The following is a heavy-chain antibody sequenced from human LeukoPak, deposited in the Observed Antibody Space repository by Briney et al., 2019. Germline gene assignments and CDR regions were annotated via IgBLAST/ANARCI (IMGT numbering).Heavy chain of an antibody. CDR2: IIPIFGTA. CDR1: GGTFSSYA. V-gene: IGHV1-69*13. J-gene: IGHJ5*02. D-gene: IGHD3-3*01. Sequence: SVKVSCKASGGTFSSYAISWVRQAPGQGLEWMGGIIPIFGTANYAQKFQGRVTITADESTSTAYMELSSLRSEDTAVYYCARSPDDFWSGYENWLDPWGQGTLVTVSS. CDR3: ARSPDDFWSGYENWLDP.